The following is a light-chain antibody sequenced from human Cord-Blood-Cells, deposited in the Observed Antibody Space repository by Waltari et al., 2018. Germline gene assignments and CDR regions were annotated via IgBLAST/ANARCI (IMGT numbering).Light chain of an antibody. CDR3: SSYTSSSTWV. Sequence: QSALTQPPSVSGSPGQSVTISCTGTSSDVGSYNRVYWYQQPPGTATKLMIYEVSNRPSWVPDRFSGSKAGDTASLTISGLQAEDEADYYCSSYTSSSTWVFGGGTKLTVL. J-gene: IGLJ3*02. CDR2: EVS. CDR1: SSDVGSYNR. V-gene: IGLV2-18*02.